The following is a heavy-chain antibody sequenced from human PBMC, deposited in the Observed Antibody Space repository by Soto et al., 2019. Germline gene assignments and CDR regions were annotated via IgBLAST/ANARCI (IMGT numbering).Heavy chain of an antibody. J-gene: IGHJ5*02. CDR2: INPKSDGK. V-gene: IGHV1-2*02. CDR3: AKDGRDIAAFGTDRFDL. Sequence: ASVKVYWKSSGHTFSGYYIHWVRQAPGQGLEWMGWINPKSDGKNYAQKFRGRVTMTRDTSISTVYMELSRLTSDDTAVYYCAKDGRDIAAFGTDRFDLWGQGTLVTVSS. D-gene: IGHD5-12*01. CDR1: GHTFSGYY.